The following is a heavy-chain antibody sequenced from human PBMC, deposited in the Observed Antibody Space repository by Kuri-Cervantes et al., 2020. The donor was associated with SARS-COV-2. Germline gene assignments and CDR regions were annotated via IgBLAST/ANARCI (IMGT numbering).Heavy chain of an antibody. CDR2: ISAYNGNT. Sequence: ASVKVFCKASGYTLTSYGISWVRQAPGQGLEWMGWISAYNGNTNYAQKLQGRVTMTRDTSISTAYMELSRLRSDDTAVYYCARDQDIVVVVAATPGRGAFDIWCQGTMVTVSS. J-gene: IGHJ3*02. CDR3: ARDQDIVVVVAATPGRGAFDI. D-gene: IGHD2-15*01. CDR1: GYTLTSYG. V-gene: IGHV1-18*01.